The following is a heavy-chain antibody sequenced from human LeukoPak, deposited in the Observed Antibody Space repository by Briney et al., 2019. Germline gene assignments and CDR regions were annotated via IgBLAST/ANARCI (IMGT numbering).Heavy chain of an antibody. Sequence: ASLKLSCKASGYTFTGSYMHWVRQGPGQGLEWMGWIIPNSGGTNYAQKFQGRVTMTRDTSISTAYMELSRLRPDDTAVYYCAIEVGDSSGYYYGPFDYWGQGTLVTVP. D-gene: IGHD3-22*01. J-gene: IGHJ4*02. CDR3: AIEVGDSSGYYYGPFDY. CDR2: IIPNSGGT. CDR1: GYTFTGSY. V-gene: IGHV1-2*02.